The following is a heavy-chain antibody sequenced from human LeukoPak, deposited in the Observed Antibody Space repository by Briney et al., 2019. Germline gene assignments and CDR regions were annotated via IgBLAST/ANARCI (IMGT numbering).Heavy chain of an antibody. D-gene: IGHD6-19*01. CDR2: IKQDGSEK. CDR3: ARDRSSGWYFY. Sequence: GGSLRLSCAASGFTFSSYWMSWVRQAPGKGLEWVANIKQDGSEKYYVDSVKGRFTISRDNAKNSLYLQMNSLRAEDAAVYYCARDRSSGWYFYWGQGTLVTVSS. V-gene: IGHV3-7*01. CDR1: GFTFSSYW. J-gene: IGHJ4*02.